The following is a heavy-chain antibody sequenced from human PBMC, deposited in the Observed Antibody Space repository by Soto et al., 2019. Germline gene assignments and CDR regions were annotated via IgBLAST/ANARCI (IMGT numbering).Heavy chain of an antibody. CDR3: ASIAAAGTGFDY. Sequence: PGGSLRLSCAASGFTVSSNYMSWVRQAPGKGPEWVSVIYSGGSTYYADSVKGRFTISRDNSKNTLYLQMNSLRAEDTAVYYCASIAAAGTGFDYWGQGTLVTVSS. D-gene: IGHD6-13*01. J-gene: IGHJ4*02. CDR2: IYSGGST. V-gene: IGHV3-53*01. CDR1: GFTVSSNY.